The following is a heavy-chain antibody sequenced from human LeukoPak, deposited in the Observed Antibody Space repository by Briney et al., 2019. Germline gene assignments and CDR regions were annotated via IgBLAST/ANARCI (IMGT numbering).Heavy chain of an antibody. Sequence: PSETLSLTCAVYGGSFSGYYWSWIRQPPRKGLEWIGEINHSGSTNYNPSLKSRVTISVDTSKNQFSLKLSSVTAADTAVYYCARENYYDSSGFDYWGQGTLVTVSS. CDR1: GGSFSGYY. V-gene: IGHV4-34*01. CDR3: ARENYYDSSGFDY. D-gene: IGHD3-22*01. J-gene: IGHJ4*02. CDR2: INHSGST.